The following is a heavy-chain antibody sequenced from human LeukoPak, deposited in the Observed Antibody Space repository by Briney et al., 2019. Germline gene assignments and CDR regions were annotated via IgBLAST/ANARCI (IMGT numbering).Heavy chain of an antibody. J-gene: IGHJ4*02. CDR2: INNDGSNT. V-gene: IGHV3-74*01. Sequence: PGWSLRLSCAASGFPFSAYWMHWVRQAPGKGLVWISHINNDGSNTTYADSVKGRLTVSRDNAKSTVNLQMNSLRVDDTAVYYCHGGGTIEAAGTWGQGTLVTVSS. D-gene: IGHD6-13*01. CDR3: HGGGTIEAAGT. CDR1: GFPFSAYW.